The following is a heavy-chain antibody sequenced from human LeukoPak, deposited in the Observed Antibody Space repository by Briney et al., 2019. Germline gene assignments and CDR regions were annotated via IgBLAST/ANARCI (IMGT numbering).Heavy chain of an antibody. D-gene: IGHD3-3*01. CDR3: ARARPVKHYDFWSGYYYFDY. V-gene: IGHV4-59*01. J-gene: IGHJ4*02. CDR2: IYYSGST. Sequence: SETLSLTCTVSGGSISSYYWSWIRQPPGKGLEWIGYIYYSGSTNYNPSLKSRVTISVDTSKNQFSLKLSSVTAADTAVYYCARARPVKHYDFWSGYYYFDYWGQGTLVTVSS. CDR1: GGSISSYY.